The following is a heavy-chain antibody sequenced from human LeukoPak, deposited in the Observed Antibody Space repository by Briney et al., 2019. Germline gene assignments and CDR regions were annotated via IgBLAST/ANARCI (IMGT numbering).Heavy chain of an antibody. CDR3: FKQETAYDILTGYWINYYYYYMDV. V-gene: IGHV4-39*07. CDR1: GGSISSSSYY. J-gene: IGHJ6*03. Sequence: PSETLSLTCTVSGGSISSSSYYWGWIRQPPRKRLQWIGSIDYSGSTTYNPSLNSPLTISVETSKNQFSLKLSSVTAADTAVYFFFKQETAYDILTGYWINYYYYYMDVWGKGTTVTISS. D-gene: IGHD3-9*01. CDR2: IDYSGST.